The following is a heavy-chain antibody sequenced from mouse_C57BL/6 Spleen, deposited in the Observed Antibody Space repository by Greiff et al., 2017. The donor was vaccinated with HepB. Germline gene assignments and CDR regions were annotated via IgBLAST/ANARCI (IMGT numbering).Heavy chain of an antibody. CDR3: ARYGSSSRGYFDV. CDR1: GYTFTDYY. D-gene: IGHD1-1*01. CDR2: IYPGSGNT. Sequence: QVQLQQSGAELVRPGASVKLSCKASGYTFTDYYINWVKQRPGQGLEWIARIYPGSGNTYYNEKFKGKATLTAEKSSSTAYMQLSSLTSEDSAVYFCARYGSSSRGYFDVWGTGTTVTVSS. J-gene: IGHJ1*03. V-gene: IGHV1-76*01.